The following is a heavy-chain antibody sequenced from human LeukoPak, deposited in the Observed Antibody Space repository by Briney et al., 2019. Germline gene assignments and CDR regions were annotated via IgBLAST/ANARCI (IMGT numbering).Heavy chain of an antibody. CDR1: GYKLSNHG. CDR2: MSPNSGDT. J-gene: IGHJ4*02. CDR3: ARGPPNWGYDY. D-gene: IGHD7-27*01. Sequence: ASVKVSCRASGYKLSNHGLNWVRQATGQRPEWMGWMSPNSGDTGYAQKFQDRVTMTRNTSISTAYMELSSLRSDDTAVYYCARGPPNWGYDYWGPGTLVTVSS. V-gene: IGHV1-8*01.